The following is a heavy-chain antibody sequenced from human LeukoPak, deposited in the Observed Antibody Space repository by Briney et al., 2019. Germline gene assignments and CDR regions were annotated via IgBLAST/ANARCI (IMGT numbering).Heavy chain of an antibody. CDR1: GFTFSTYA. D-gene: IGHD6-19*01. J-gene: IGHJ5*02. Sequence: GGSLRLSCAASGFTFSTYAMDWVRQAPGKGLEWVAVISYDGSNKYYADSVKGRFTISRDNSKNTLYLQMNSLRAEDTAVYYCAKDGGVKQWPNNWFDPWGQGTLVTVSS. CDR3: AKDGGVKQWPNNWFDP. V-gene: IGHV3-30*18. CDR2: ISYDGSNK.